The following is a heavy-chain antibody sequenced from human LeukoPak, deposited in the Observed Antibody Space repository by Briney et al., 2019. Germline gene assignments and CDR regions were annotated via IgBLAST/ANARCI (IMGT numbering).Heavy chain of an antibody. CDR2: ISGSGGST. CDR1: GFTFSSYA. D-gene: IGHD3-16*01. Sequence: QPGGSLRLSCAASGFTFSSYAMHWVRQAPGKGLEWVSTISGSGGSTYYADSVKGRFTISRDNSKNTLYLQMNSLRAEDTAVYYCAKSRNYGVDAFDIWGQGTRVTVSS. CDR3: AKSRNYGVDAFDI. V-gene: IGHV3-23*01. J-gene: IGHJ3*02.